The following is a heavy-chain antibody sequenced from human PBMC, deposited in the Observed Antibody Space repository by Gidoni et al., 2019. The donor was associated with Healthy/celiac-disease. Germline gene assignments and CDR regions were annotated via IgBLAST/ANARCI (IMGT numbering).Heavy chain of an antibody. CDR1: GGTFSSYT. CDR3: ARGGEYYYGMDV. J-gene: IGHJ6*02. V-gene: IGHV1-69*02. CDR2: IIPILGIA. D-gene: IGHD3-10*01. Sequence: QVQLVQSGAEVKKPGSSVKVSCKASGGTFSSYTISWVRQAPGQGLEWMGRIIPILGIANYAQKFQGRVTITADKSTSTAYMELSSLRSEDTAVYYCARGGEYYYGMDVWGQGTTVTVSS.